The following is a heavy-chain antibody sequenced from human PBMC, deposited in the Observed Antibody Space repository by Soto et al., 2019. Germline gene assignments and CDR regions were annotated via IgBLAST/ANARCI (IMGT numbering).Heavy chain of an antibody. CDR1: GFIFRNYA. Sequence: EVQLLESGGGLVQPGGSLRLSCAASGFIFRNYAMSWVRQAPGKGLEWVSAISGSASSRYYADSVKGRFTISRDNSKHTLYPQLNSLRAEDTPVYYYATDVYTHGQPDYWDQGTLVTVSS. V-gene: IGHV3-23*01. J-gene: IGHJ4*02. CDR2: ISGSASSR. CDR3: ATDVYTHGQPDY. D-gene: IGHD5-18*01.